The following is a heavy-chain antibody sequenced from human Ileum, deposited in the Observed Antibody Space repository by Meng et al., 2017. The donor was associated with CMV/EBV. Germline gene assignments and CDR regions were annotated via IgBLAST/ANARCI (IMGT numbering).Heavy chain of an antibody. CDR3: AGGAITGTTEVPFDY. V-gene: IGHV4-61*02. J-gene: IGHJ4*02. D-gene: IGHD1-20*01. CDR1: GGSISRGSYY. Sequence: QARLPGPGPGLVKPSQPLPLTVTVSGGSISRGSYYWGWIRQPAGKGLEWIGRIYTSESTNYNPSLKSRVTISVDTSKNQFSLKLSSVTATDTAVYYCAGGAITGTTEVPFDYWGQGTLVTVSS. CDR2: IYTSEST.